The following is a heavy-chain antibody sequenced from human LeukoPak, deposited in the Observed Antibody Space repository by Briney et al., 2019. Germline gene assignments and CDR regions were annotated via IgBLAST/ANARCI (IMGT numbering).Heavy chain of an antibody. CDR2: IDYSGST. D-gene: IGHD6-19*01. Sequence: PSETLSLTCTFSGGAIRSHHWSWIRPPPGKGLEWIGYIDYSGSTKYNPSLRSRVTISLDTSKNQFSLKLSSVTAADTALYYCARADGAVAAYYGMDVWGQGTTVTVSS. V-gene: IGHV4-59*11. J-gene: IGHJ6*02. CDR1: GGAIRSHH. CDR3: ARADGAVAAYYGMDV.